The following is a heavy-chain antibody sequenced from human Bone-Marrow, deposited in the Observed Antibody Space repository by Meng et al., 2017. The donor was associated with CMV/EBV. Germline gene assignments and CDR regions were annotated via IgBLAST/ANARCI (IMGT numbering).Heavy chain of an antibody. Sequence: GESLKISCAASGFTFSTYWMSWARQAPGKGLEWVANIKQDGSKKYYVDSVRGRFTISRDNAGNSLYLEMNSLRVEDTAVYYCTRDDRWALDCWGQGTLVTVSS. V-gene: IGHV3-7*01. J-gene: IGHJ4*02. CDR1: GFTFSTYW. CDR2: IKQDGSKK. D-gene: IGHD1-26*01. CDR3: TRDDRWALDC.